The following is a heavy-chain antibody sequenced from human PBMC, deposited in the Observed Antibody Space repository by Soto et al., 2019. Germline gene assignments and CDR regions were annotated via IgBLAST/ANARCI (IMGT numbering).Heavy chain of an antibody. CDR1: GLTFSNYG. CDR3: AKAHSIAVAGTGDY. CDR2: ISYDGSNK. D-gene: IGHD6-19*01. Sequence: PGGSLRLSCVASGLTFSNYGMHWVRQAPGKGLEWVAVISYDGSNKYYADSVKGRFTISRDNSKNTLYLQMNSLRAEDTAVYYCAKAHSIAVAGTGDYWGQGTLVTVSS. V-gene: IGHV3-30*18. J-gene: IGHJ4*02.